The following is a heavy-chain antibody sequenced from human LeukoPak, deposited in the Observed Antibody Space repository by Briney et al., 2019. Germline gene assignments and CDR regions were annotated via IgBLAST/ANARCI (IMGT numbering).Heavy chain of an antibody. V-gene: IGHV4-61*02. CDR3: ARGRYYEGYYYMDV. CDR1: GGSISSGSYY. D-gene: IGHD3-22*01. Sequence: KASETLSLTCTVSGGSISSGSYYWSWIRQPAGKGLEWIGRIYTSGSTNYNPSLKSRVTISVDTSKNQFSLKLSSVTAADTAVYYCARGRYYEGYYYMDVWGKGTTVTISS. CDR2: IYTSGST. J-gene: IGHJ6*03.